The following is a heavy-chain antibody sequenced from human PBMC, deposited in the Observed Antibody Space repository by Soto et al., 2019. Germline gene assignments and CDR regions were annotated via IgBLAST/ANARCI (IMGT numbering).Heavy chain of an antibody. CDR2: IYYSGST. Sequence: SDPLSLTSTVSGGSISSRGYYWRWIRQHPGKGLAWIGYIYYSGSTYYNPTLKSRVTISVDTSNNQSSLKLSSVTAGDSAVYYCARDVRFLEWVHNKYYYYYYMDVWGKGTTVTVSS. V-gene: IGHV4-31*03. J-gene: IGHJ6*03. CDR3: ARDVRFLEWVHNKYYYYYYMDV. D-gene: IGHD3-3*01. CDR1: GGSISSRGYY.